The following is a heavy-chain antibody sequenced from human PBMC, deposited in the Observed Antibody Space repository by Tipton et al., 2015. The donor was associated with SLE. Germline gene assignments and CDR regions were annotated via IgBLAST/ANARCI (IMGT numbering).Heavy chain of an antibody. J-gene: IGHJ4*02. CDR2: IYYSGST. D-gene: IGHD1-7*01. V-gene: IGHV4-39*07. CDR1: GGSISSSSYY. Sequence: LRLSCTVSGGSISSSSYYWGWIRQPPGKGLEWIGSIYYSGSTYYNPSLKSRVTISVDTSKNQFSLKLSSVTAADTAVYYCARFGTVFDYWGQGTLVIVSS. CDR3: ARFGTVFDY.